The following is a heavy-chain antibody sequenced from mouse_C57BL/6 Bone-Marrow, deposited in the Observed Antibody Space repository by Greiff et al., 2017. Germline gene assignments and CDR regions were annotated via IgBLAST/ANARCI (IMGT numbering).Heavy chain of an antibody. J-gene: IGHJ4*01. V-gene: IGHV14-2*01. D-gene: IGHD1-1*01. CDR2: IDPEDGDT. CDR3: ARDDYYGDYSAMDY. CDR1: GFNIKDYY. Sequence: VQLKESGAELVKPGASVKLSCTASGFNIKDYYMHWVKQRTEQGLEWIGRIDPEDGDTKYAPKFQGKATITADTSSNHAYLQLSSLTSEDTSVYYCARDDYYGDYSAMDYWGQGTSVTVSS.